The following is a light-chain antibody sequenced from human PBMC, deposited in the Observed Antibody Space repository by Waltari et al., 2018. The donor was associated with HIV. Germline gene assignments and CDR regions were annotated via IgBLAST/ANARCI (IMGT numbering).Light chain of an antibody. CDR3: VAWDDSLSGPV. J-gene: IGLJ2*01. CDR2: RND. CDR1: SSNIGSKF. Sequence: QSLLTQPPSVSGTPGQRVTISCSGSSSNIGSKFVYWYQQLPGTAPKLLIYRNDQRPSGGPDRFSGSKSGTSASLAISGLRSEDEADYYCVAWDDSLSGPVFGGGTKLTVL. V-gene: IGLV1-47*01.